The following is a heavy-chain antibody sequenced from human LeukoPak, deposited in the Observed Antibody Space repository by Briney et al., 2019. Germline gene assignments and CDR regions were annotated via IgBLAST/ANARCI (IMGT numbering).Heavy chain of an antibody. Sequence: SETLSLTCTVSGDPIRSSYWSWIRQPPGKGLEWIGYIYYTGSTTYNPSLKSRVTISVDTSKNQFSLNLSSVTAADTAVYYCARRGGLNRGYWYFDLWGRGTLVTVSS. CDR1: GDPIRSSY. V-gene: IGHV4-59*01. CDR3: ARRGGLNRGYWYFDL. J-gene: IGHJ2*01. CDR2: IYYTGST. D-gene: IGHD3-16*01.